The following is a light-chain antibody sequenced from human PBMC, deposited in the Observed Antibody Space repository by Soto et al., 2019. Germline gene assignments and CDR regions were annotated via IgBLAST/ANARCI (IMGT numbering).Light chain of an antibody. V-gene: IGKV3-20*01. CDR1: QDIFNY. J-gene: IGKJ1*01. CDR2: GAS. Sequence: TQSPSSVSASVGDRVTITCRASQDIFNYLAWYQQKPGQAPRLLIYGASSRATGIPDRFSGSGSGTDFTLTISRLEPEDFAVYYCQQYGSSPWTFGQGTKVDIK. CDR3: QQYGSSPWT.